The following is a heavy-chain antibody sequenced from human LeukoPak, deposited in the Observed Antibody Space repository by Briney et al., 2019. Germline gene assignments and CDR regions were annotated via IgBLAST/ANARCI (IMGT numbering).Heavy chain of an antibody. CDR3: ARGRRVGATGRGDFDI. CDR2: INPNSGGT. V-gene: IGHV1-2*06. Sequence: ASVKVSCKASGYTFTGYYMHWGRQAPGQGLEWMGRINPNSGGTNYAQKFQGRVTMTRDTSISTAYMELSRLRSDDTAVYYCARGRRVGATGRGDFDIWGQGTMVTVSS. J-gene: IGHJ3*02. CDR1: GYTFTGYY. D-gene: IGHD1-26*01.